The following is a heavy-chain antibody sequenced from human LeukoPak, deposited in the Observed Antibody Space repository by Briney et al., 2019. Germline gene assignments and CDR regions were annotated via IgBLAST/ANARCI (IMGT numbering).Heavy chain of an antibody. CDR3: AKDFITMVRGGMDV. J-gene: IGHJ6*02. D-gene: IGHD3-10*01. V-gene: IGHV3-30*02. CDR2: IRYDGSNK. CDR1: GFTFSSYG. Sequence: GGSLRLSCAASGFTFSSYGMHWVRQAPGKGLEWVAFIRYDGSNKYYADSVKGRFTISRDNSKNTLYLQMNSLRAEDTAVYYCAKDFITMVRGGMDVWGQGTTVTVSS.